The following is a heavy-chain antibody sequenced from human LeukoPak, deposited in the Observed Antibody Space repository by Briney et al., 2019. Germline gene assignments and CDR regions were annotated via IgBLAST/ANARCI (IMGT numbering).Heavy chain of an antibody. Sequence: GGSLRLSCAGSGFPFSSHGMNWVRQAPGKGLEWVSSISSSSSYIYYADSVKGRFTISRDNAKNSLYLQMNSLRAEDTAVYYCARESYSSSWSMISYYFDYWGQGTLVTVSS. D-gene: IGHD6-13*01. CDR1: GFPFSSHG. CDR3: ARESYSSSWSMISYYFDY. CDR2: ISSSSSYI. J-gene: IGHJ4*02. V-gene: IGHV3-21*01.